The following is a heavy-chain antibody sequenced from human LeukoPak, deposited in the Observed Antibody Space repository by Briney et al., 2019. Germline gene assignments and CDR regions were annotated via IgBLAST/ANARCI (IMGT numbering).Heavy chain of an antibody. CDR3: ARGTGYNPYFDY. D-gene: IGHD5-24*01. CDR1: GFTFSSYA. V-gene: IGHV3-23*01. J-gene: IGHJ4*02. CDR2: ISGSVGST. Sequence: PGGSLRLSCAASGFTFSSYAMSWVRQAPGKGLEWVSVISGSVGSTYYADSVKGRFTISRDNSENTLYLEMNSLRAEDTAVYYCARGTGYNPYFDYWGQGTLVTVSS.